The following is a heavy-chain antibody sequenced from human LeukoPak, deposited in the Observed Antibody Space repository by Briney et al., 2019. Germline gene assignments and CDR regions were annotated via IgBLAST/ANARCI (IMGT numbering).Heavy chain of an antibody. CDR2: ISAYNGNT. V-gene: IGHV1-18*01. D-gene: IGHD2-2*01. J-gene: IGHJ5*02. Sequence: VASVKVSCKAYGYTFTSYGISWVRQAPGQGLEWMGWISAYNGNTNYAQKLQGRVTMTTDTSTSTAYMELRSLRSDDTAVYYCARTGYCSSTSCRNWFDPWGQGTLVTVSS. CDR1: GYTFTSYG. CDR3: ARTGYCSSTSCRNWFDP.